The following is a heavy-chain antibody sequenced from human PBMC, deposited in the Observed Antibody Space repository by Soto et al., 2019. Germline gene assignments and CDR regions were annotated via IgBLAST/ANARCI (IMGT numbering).Heavy chain of an antibody. D-gene: IGHD4-17*01. Sequence: HPGGSLRLSCAASGFTFSNYAMHWVRQSPGKGLEWVAVISNDGSNKYYADSVKGRLTISRDNSKKMLYLQMNSLRTEDTAIYYCARGFYGFSAYFYYGMDVWGQGTTVTVSS. V-gene: IGHV3-30*04. CDR3: ARGFYGFSAYFYYGMDV. CDR2: ISNDGSNK. J-gene: IGHJ6*02. CDR1: GFTFSNYA.